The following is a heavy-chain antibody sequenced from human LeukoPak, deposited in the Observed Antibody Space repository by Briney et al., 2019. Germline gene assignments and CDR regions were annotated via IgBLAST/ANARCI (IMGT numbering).Heavy chain of an antibody. CDR1: GFTCSSYG. V-gene: IGHV3-30*02. Sequence: PGGSLRLSCAASGFTCSSYGMHWVRQAPGKGLEGVAFIRYDGSNKYYADSVKGRFTISRDNSKNTLYLQMNRLRAEDTAVYYCAYGYSGYDYCFDHWGQGTLVTVSS. J-gene: IGHJ4*02. D-gene: IGHD5-12*01. CDR2: IRYDGSNK. CDR3: AYGYSGYDYCFDH.